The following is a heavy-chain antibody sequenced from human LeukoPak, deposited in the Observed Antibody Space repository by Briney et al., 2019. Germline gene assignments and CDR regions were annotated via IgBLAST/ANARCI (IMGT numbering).Heavy chain of an antibody. CDR2: INHSGST. Sequence: SETLSLTCAVYGGSFSGYYWSWIRQPPGKGLEWIGEINHSGSTNYNPSLKSRVTISVDTSKNQFSLKLSSVTAADTAVYYCARMRSGHCTNGVCYTRYKNEGLFDYWGQGTLVTVSS. V-gene: IGHV4-34*01. J-gene: IGHJ4*02. CDR1: GGSFSGYY. D-gene: IGHD2-8*01. CDR3: ARMRSGHCTNGVCYTRYKNEGLFDY.